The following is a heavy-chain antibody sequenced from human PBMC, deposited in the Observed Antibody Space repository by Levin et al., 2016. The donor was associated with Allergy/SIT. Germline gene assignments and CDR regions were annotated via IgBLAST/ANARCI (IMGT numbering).Heavy chain of an antibody. Sequence: VRQMPGKGLEWMGRIDPSDSYTNYSPSFQGHVTISADKSISTAYLQWSSLKASDTAMYYCFVPEFDYWGQGTLVTVSS. CDR3: FVPEFDY. D-gene: IGHD2-2*01. CDR2: IDPSDSYT. V-gene: IGHV5-10-1*01. J-gene: IGHJ4*02.